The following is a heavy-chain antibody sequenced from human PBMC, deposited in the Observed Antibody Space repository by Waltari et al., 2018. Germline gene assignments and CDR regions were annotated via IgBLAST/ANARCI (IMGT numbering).Heavy chain of an antibody. J-gene: IGHJ4*02. CDR2: IKQDGSEK. D-gene: IGHD3-16*01. V-gene: IGHV3-7*01. CDR1: GFTFSSNW. CDR3: ARAYD. Sequence: EVQLVESGGGLVQPGGSLRLSCAASGFTFSSNWVSWVRQAPGKGAEWVASIKQDGSEKYYVDSVKGRFTISRDNARGSLYLQMNSLRADDTAIYYCARAYDWGQGTLVTVSS.